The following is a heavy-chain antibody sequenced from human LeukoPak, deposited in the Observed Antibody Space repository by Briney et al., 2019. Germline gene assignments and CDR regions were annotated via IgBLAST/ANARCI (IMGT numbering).Heavy chain of an antibody. CDR2: IYYSGST. J-gene: IGHJ5*02. D-gene: IGHD1-1*01. Sequence: SETLSLTCTVSGGSISTYYWSWIRQPPGKGLEGIGYIYYSGSTNYNPSLRSRVTILVDTSKNQFSLKLNSVTAADTAVYYCARLVTPNELNWFDHWGQGTLVTVSS. CDR3: ARLVTPNELNWFDH. V-gene: IGHV4-59*13. CDR1: GGSISTYY.